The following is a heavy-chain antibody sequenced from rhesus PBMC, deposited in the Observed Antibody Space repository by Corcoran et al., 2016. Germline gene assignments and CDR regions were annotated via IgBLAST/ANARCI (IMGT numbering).Heavy chain of an antibody. D-gene: IGHD1-20*01. J-gene: IGHJ4*01. V-gene: IGHV4-81*01. CDR3: ARLGYSWNTVDY. CDR1: GGSIRGYY. Sequence: QVQLQESGPGLVKPSETLSLTCAVSGGSIRGYYRSWIAQPPGKGLEWIGKFDGNIAGTNYNPSLKSRVTISKDTSKNQFSLKLSSVTAADTAVYYCARLGYSWNTVDYWGQGVLVTVSS. CDR2: FDGNIAGT.